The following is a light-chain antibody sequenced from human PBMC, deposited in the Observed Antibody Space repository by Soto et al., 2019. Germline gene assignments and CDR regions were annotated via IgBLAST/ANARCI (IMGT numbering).Light chain of an antibody. V-gene: IGKV3-15*01. CDR1: QNISSN. J-gene: IGKJ1*01. CDR2: GAS. CDR3: QQYNNSLWT. Sequence: EIVMTQSPATLSVSPGERATLSCRASQNISSNLAWYQQKPGQAPRVLIDGASTRATGIPARFSGSGSVTEFTLTISSLLSEDFAVYYCQQYNNSLWTFGQGTKVEIK.